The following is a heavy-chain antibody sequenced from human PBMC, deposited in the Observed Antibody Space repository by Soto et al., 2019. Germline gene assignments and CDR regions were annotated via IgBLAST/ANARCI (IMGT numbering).Heavy chain of an antibody. CDR3: ATGYYDSSGYYFDY. CDR2: ISSRSSDI. Sequence: EVQLVESGGALVKPGGSLRLSCAASGFTFSRYNMNWVRQAPEKGLEWVSSISSRSSDIYYADSVKGRFTISRDNAKNSLSLQMNNLRAEDTAVYYSATGYYDSSGYYFDYWGQGTLVTVSS. J-gene: IGHJ4*02. CDR1: GFTFSRYN. D-gene: IGHD3-22*01. V-gene: IGHV3-21*01.